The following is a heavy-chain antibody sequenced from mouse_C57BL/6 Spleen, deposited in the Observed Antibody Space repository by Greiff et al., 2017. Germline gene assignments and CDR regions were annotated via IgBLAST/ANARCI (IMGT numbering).Heavy chain of an antibody. V-gene: IGHV5-9-1*02. J-gene: IGHJ2*01. CDR3: TRTYYGNCGYFDY. CDR2: ISSGGDYI. Sequence: EVQLVESGEGLVKPGGSLKLSCAASGFTFSSYAMPWVRQTPEKGLEWVAYISSGGDYIYYADTVKGRFTITIDNARNTLYLQLSSLKSEDTAMYYCTRTYYGNCGYFDYWGQGTTLTGSS. D-gene: IGHD2-10*01. CDR1: GFTFSSYA.